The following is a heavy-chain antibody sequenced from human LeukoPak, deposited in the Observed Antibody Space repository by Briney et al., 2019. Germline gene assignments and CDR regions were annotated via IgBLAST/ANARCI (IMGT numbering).Heavy chain of an antibody. CDR1: GFTFSSYG. CDR2: ISYVGSNN. J-gene: IGHJ4*02. CDR3: TTDTGGSGSYYTLVYFDY. D-gene: IGHD3-10*01. Sequence: GGSLRLSCAASGFTFSSYGMHWVRQAPGKGLEWVTVISYVGSNNYYADSVKGRFTISRDNSKNTLYLQMNSLRAEDTAVYYCTTDTGGSGSYYTLVYFDYWGQGTLVTVSS. V-gene: IGHV3-30*03.